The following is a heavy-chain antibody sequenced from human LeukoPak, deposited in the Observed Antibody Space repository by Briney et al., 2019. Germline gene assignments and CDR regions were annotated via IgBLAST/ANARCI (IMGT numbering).Heavy chain of an antibody. Sequence: SETLSLTCTVSGGSISSYYWSWIRQPPGKGLEWIGSIYNYNPSLKSRVTISVDTSKNQFSLKLSSVTAADTAVYYCARVIAESGWYCRSAFDIWGQGTMVTVSS. V-gene: IGHV4-59*12. CDR1: GGSISSYY. CDR2: IY. J-gene: IGHJ3*02. D-gene: IGHD6-19*01. CDR3: ARVIAESGWYCRSAFDI.